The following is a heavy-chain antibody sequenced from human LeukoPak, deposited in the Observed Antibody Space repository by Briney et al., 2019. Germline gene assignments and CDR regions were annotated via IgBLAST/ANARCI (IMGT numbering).Heavy chain of an antibody. CDR3: TKGSSSSGLKCPDY. Sequence: GGSLRLSCAVSGFTFSSYWMHWVRQAPGKGLEWVSAVGGRSGNTYYADSVKGRFTISRDNSKSTLYLQMDSLRAEDTAIYYCTKGSSSSGLKCPDYWGQGTLVTVSS. V-gene: IGHV3-23*01. J-gene: IGHJ4*02. D-gene: IGHD6-19*01. CDR1: GFTFSSYW. CDR2: VGGRSGNT.